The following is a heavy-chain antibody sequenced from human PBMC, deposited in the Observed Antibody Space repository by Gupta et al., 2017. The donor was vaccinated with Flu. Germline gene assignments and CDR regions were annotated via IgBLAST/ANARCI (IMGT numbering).Heavy chain of an antibody. J-gene: IGHJ4*02. Sequence: QVQLVQSGAEVKKPGASVTISCKTSGYTFTSYYVHWLRQAPGQGLEWMGIINPSGSNTNYAQKFQGRVTMTRDTSTSTVYMELSSLRSEDTAIYYCARDRGPSSSWYYPDGGGQGALVTVSS. V-gene: IGHV1-46*01. CDR2: INPSGSNT. CDR3: ARDRGPSSSWYYPDG. CDR1: GYTFTSYY. D-gene: IGHD6-13*01.